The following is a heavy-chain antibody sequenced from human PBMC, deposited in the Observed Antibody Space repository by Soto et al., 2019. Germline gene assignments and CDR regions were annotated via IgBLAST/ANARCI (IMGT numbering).Heavy chain of an antibody. J-gene: IGHJ4*02. CDR2: IYYSGST. CDR3: ARVRGFLEWPQSGLFDY. D-gene: IGHD3-3*01. Sequence: SETLSLTCTVSGGSISSGDYYWSWIRQLPGKGLEWIGYIYYSGSTYYNPSLKSRVTISVDTSKNQFSLKLSSVTAADTAVYYCARVRGFLEWPQSGLFDYWGQGTLVTVSS. V-gene: IGHV4-30-4*01. CDR1: GGSISSGDYY.